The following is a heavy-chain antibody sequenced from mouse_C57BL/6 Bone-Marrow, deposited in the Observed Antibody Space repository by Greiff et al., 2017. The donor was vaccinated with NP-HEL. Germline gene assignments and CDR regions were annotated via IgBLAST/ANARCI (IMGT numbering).Heavy chain of an antibody. CDR3: ARRESTMVRDYFDY. V-gene: IGHV5-6*02. J-gene: IGHJ2*01. CDR1: GFTFSSYG. D-gene: IGHD2-2*01. Sequence: EVKLVESGGDLVKPGGSLKLSCAASGFTFSSYGMSWVRQTPDKRLEWVATISSGGSYTYYPDSVKGRFTISRDNAKNTLYLQMSSLKSEDTAMYYCARRESTMVRDYFDYWGKGTTLTVSS. CDR2: ISSGGSYT.